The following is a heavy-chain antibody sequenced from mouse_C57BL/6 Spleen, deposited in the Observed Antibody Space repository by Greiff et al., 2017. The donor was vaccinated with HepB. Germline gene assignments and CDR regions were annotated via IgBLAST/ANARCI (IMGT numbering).Heavy chain of an antibody. CDR2: ISSGSSTI. D-gene: IGHD1-1*01. CDR3: GRRGLNYGSSYAMDY. V-gene: IGHV5-17*01. J-gene: IGHJ4*01. CDR1: GFTFSDYG. Sequence: EVQGVESGGGLVKPGGSLKLSCAASGFTFSDYGMHWVRQAPEKGLEWVAYISSGSSTIYYADTVKGRFTISRDNAKNTLFLQLTSLRSEDTAMYYCGRRGLNYGSSYAMDYWGQGTSVTVSS.